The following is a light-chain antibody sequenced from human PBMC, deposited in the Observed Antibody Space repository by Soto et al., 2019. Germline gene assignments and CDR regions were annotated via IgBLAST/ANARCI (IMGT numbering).Light chain of an antibody. CDR2: GAS. V-gene: IGKV3-20*01. Sequence: EIVLMQSPGTLSLSPGERATLSCRASQSVSISYLAWYQQKPGQAPRLLIYGASSRATGVPDRFSGSGSGTDFTLTISRLEPEDFAVYYCQQFCTSPFTFGPGTKVDIK. J-gene: IGKJ3*01. CDR1: QSVSISY. CDR3: QQFCTSPFT.